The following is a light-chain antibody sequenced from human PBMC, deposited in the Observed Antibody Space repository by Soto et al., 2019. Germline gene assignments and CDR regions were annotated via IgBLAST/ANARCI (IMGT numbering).Light chain of an antibody. CDR1: QSVSSN. J-gene: IGKJ2*01. V-gene: IGKV3-15*01. Sequence: EIVLTQSPATLSVSPGERATLSCRASQSVSSNLAWYQHKPGQAPRLLIYDASSRATGIPARFSGSGSGTEFTLTISSLQSEDFALYYCQQYDNWPPYTFGQGTKLEIK. CDR3: QQYDNWPPYT. CDR2: DAS.